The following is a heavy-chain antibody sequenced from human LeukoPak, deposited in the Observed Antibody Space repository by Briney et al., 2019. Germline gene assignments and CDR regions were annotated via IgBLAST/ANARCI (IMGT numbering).Heavy chain of an antibody. D-gene: IGHD6-19*01. CDR2: ISSNGGST. V-gene: IGHV3-64*01. J-gene: IGHJ4*02. CDR1: GFTFGDYA. Sequence: GGSLRLSCTASGFTFGDYAMHWVRQAPGKGLEYVSAISSNGGSTYYANSVKGRFTISRDNSKNTLYLQMGSLRAEDMAVYYCARSIAVAADYWGQGTLVTVSS. CDR3: ARSIAVAADY.